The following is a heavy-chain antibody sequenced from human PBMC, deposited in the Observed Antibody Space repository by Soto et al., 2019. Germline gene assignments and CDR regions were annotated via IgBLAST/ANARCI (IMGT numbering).Heavy chain of an antibody. D-gene: IGHD4-4*01. CDR2: IYYSGST. V-gene: IGHV4-59*01. Sequence: SETLSLTCTVSGGSISSYYWSWIRQPPGKGLEWIGYIYYSGSTNYNPSLKSRVTISVDTSKNQFSLKLSSVTAADTAVYYCARVGAYSTFYYYYDGMDVWGQGTTVTVSS. CDR3: ARVGAYSTFYYYYDGMDV. J-gene: IGHJ6*02. CDR1: GGSISSYY.